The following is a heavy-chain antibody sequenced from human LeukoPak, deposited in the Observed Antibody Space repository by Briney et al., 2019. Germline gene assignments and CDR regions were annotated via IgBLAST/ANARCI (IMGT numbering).Heavy chain of an antibody. CDR2: ITSSRTNI. CDR1: GFTFSSYS. Sequence: PGGSLRLSCAASGFTFSSYSMNWVRQAPGKGLEWVASITSSRTNIYYADSVKGRFTISRDNAKNSLYLQMNSLRAEDTAVYYCAKYSSGWDFDYWGQGTLVTVSS. V-gene: IGHV3-21*01. CDR3: AKYSSGWDFDY. J-gene: IGHJ4*02. D-gene: IGHD6-19*01.